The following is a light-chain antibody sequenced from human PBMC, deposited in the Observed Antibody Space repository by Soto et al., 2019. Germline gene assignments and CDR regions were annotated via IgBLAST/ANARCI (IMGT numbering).Light chain of an antibody. J-gene: IGLJ2*01. V-gene: IGLV2-8*01. CDR1: SSDVGGYDY. CDR3: SSYAGINNWEV. Sequence: QSALTQPPSASGSPGQSVTISCTGTSSDVGGYDYVSWYQQHPGKAPKLVIYEVTKRPSGVPDRFSGSKSGNTASLTVSGLQAEDEADYYCSSYAGINNWEVFGGGTKVTVL. CDR2: EVT.